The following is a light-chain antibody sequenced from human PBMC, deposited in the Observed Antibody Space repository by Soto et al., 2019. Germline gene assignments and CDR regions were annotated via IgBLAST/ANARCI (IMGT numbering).Light chain of an antibody. CDR2: GAS. CDR3: QQYTNSPSWT. J-gene: IGKJ1*01. Sequence: EIVVTHSPATLAVSPGGIATLSCRASQSVNTNFAWYQQKPGQAPRLLIYGASTRATGIPARFSGSGSGTEFTLTISSLQSEDFAVYYCQQYTNSPSWTFGQGTQLDIK. CDR1: QSVNTN. V-gene: IGKV3-15*01.